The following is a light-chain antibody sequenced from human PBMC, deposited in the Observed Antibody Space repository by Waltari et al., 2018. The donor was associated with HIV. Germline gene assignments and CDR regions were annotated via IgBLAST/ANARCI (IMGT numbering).Light chain of an antibody. J-gene: IGLJ2*01. CDR2: DVS. V-gene: IGLV2-11*01. CDR3: CSYAGSYTFV. Sequence: QSALTQPRSVSGSPGQSVTIPCTGTSSDVGGYNYVSWYQQHPGKAHKLMIYDVSKRPSGVPDRFSGSKSGNTASLTISGLQAEDEADYYCCSYAGSYTFVFGGGTKLTVL. CDR1: SSDVGGYNY.